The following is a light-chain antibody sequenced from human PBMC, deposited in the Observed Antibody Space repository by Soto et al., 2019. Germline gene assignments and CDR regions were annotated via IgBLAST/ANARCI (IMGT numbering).Light chain of an antibody. CDR2: EVN. V-gene: IGLV2-18*01. CDR1: SSDVGSYNR. CDR3: SLYLSGSTYV. Sequence: QSVLTQPPSVSGSPGQSVTISCTGTSSDVGSYNRLSWYQQPPGTAPKLIMYEVNTRPSGVPDRFSGCKSGSTASLTISGLQAEDEADYYCSLYLSGSTYVVGTGTKVTVL. J-gene: IGLJ1*01.